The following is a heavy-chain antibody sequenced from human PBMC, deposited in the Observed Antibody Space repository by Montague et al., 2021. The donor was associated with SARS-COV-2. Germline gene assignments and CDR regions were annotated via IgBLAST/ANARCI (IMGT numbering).Heavy chain of an antibody. CDR1: GFTFSSYA. D-gene: IGHD3-16*02. CDR3: ARDNYDYVWGSYRYIY. Sequence: SLRLSCAASGFTFSSYAMHWVRQAPGKGLEWVAVIPYDGSNKYYXDSVKGRFTISRDNSKNTLYLQMNSLRAEDTAVYYCARDNYDYVWGSYRYIYWGQETLVTVSS. V-gene: IGHV3-30*04. CDR2: IPYDGSNK. J-gene: IGHJ4*02.